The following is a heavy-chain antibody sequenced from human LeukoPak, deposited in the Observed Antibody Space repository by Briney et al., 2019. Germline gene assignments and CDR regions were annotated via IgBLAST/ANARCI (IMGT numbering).Heavy chain of an antibody. D-gene: IGHD4-17*01. J-gene: IGHJ4*02. Sequence: SETLSLTCTVSGGSISSYYWSWIRQPPGKGLEWIGYIYYSGSTNYNPSLKSRVTISVDTSKNQFSLKLSSVTAADTAVYYCARTPLTRATVTTGPWYFDYWGQGTLVTVSS. CDR2: IYYSGST. CDR1: GGSISSYY. CDR3: ARTPLTRATVTTGPWYFDY. V-gene: IGHV4-59*01.